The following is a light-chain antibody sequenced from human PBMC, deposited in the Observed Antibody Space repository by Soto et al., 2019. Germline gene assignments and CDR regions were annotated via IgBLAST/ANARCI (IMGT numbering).Light chain of an antibody. CDR3: QQYNNWPPYT. CDR1: RSVGSG. CDR2: GAS. J-gene: IGKJ2*01. V-gene: IGKV3-15*01. Sequence: EIVMTQSPATLSVSPGERSTLSCRSSRSVGSGLSWYQQKPGQAPRLLIYGASTRATGIPARFSGSGSGTEFTLTISSLQSEDYAVYYCQQYNNWPPYTFGQGTKVDIK.